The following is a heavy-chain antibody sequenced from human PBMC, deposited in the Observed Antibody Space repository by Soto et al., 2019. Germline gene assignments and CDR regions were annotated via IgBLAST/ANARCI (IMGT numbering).Heavy chain of an antibody. CDR3: ARDREANWGSLDY. V-gene: IGHV3-7*01. Sequence: EVPLVESGGGLVQPGGSLRLSCAASGFTFSSYWMSWVRQASGKGLEWVANIKQDGSEKYYVDSVKGRFTISRDNAKNSLYLQMNSLRAEDTAVYYCARDREANWGSLDYWGQGTLVTVSS. CDR1: GFTFSSYW. CDR2: IKQDGSEK. D-gene: IGHD7-27*01. J-gene: IGHJ4*02.